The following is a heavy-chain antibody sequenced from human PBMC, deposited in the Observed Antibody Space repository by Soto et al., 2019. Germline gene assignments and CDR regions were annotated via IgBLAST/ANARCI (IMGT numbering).Heavy chain of an antibody. CDR3: ARQLVPPEYYYGMDV. CDR1: DGSISSNKW. J-gene: IGHJ6*02. V-gene: IGHV4-4*02. CDR2: IYHTGST. D-gene: IGHD6-13*01. Sequence: QVQLQESGPGLVKPSGARSLTCAGSDGSISSNKWWSWVRQPPGKGLEWIGEIYHTGSTNYNPSLKSRVTISGAQSKNQFSLKLSSVPAADTAVYYCARQLVPPEYYYGMDVWGQGTTVTVSS.